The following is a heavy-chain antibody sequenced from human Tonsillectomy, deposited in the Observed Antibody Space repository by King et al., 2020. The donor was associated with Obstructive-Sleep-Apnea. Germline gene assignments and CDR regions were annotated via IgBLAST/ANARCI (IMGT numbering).Heavy chain of an antibody. Sequence: QLQESGPGLVKPSETLSLTCTVSGGSIRGYYWSWIRQPPGKGIEWIAYIYSSGTTNYNPSLKSRVTISVDTSKNLFSLMLNSVTPPDTAVYCCARQANSYLTLGWFDPWGQGTLVTVSS. CDR1: GGSIRGYY. CDR2: IYSSGTT. J-gene: IGHJ5*02. CDR3: ARQANSYLTLGWFDP. V-gene: IGHV4-59*01. D-gene: IGHD1-26*01.